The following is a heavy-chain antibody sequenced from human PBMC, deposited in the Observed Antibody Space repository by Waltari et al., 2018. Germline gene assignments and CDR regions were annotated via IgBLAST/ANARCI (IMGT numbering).Heavy chain of an antibody. D-gene: IGHD6-19*01. CDR2: IYYSGST. Sequence: QLQLQESGPGLVKPSETLSLTCTVSGGSISSSSYYWGWIRQPPGKGLEWIGSIYYSGSTYYNPSLKSLVPISVDTSKNQFSLKLSSVTAADTAVYYCVRAAVAGWFDPWGQGTLVTVSS. V-gene: IGHV4-39*01. CDR3: VRAAVAGWFDP. CDR1: GGSISSSSYY. J-gene: IGHJ5*02.